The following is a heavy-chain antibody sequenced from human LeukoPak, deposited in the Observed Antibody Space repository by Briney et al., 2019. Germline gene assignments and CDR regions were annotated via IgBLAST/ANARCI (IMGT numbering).Heavy chain of an antibody. Sequence: GGSLRLSCAASGFTVSSNYMSWVRQAPGKGLEWVSVIYSGGSTYYADSVKGRFTISRDNSKNTPYLQMNSLRAEDTAVYYCARDAHYYGSGSYFGYWGQGTLVTVSS. CDR2: IYSGGST. J-gene: IGHJ4*02. D-gene: IGHD3-10*01. V-gene: IGHV3-53*01. CDR3: ARDAHYYGSGSYFGY. CDR1: GFTVSSNY.